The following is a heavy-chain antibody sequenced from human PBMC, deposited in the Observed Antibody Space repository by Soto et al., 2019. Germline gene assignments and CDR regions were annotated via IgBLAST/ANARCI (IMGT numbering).Heavy chain of an antibody. Sequence: EVQLVESGGGLVQPGRSLRLSCAASGFTFDDYAMHWVRQAPGKGLEWVSGISWNSGSIGYADSVKGRFTISRDNAKNSLYLQMNSLRAEDTALYYCAKNHQLLYGGFDYWGQGTLVTVSS. V-gene: IGHV3-9*01. CDR1: GFTFDDYA. J-gene: IGHJ4*02. CDR2: ISWNSGSI. D-gene: IGHD2-2*02. CDR3: AKNHQLLYGGFDY.